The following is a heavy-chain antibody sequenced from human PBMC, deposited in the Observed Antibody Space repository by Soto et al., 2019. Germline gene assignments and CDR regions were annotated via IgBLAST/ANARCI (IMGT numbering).Heavy chain of an antibody. J-gene: IGHJ6*04. CDR3: ARGWFGPDV. Sequence: EVQLVESGGGLVQPGGSLRLSCAASGFTLSGRSMHWVRQAPGKGLVWVSGIDNAGTDSTYADSVKGRFTSSRDNAKNMLYLQRNSVRVEGTAVYYCARGWFGPDVWGKGTTVTVSS. CDR2: IDNAGTDS. CDR1: GFTLSGRS. V-gene: IGHV3-74*01. D-gene: IGHD3-10*01.